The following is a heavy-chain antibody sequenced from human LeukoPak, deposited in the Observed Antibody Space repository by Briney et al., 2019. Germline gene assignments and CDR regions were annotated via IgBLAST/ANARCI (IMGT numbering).Heavy chain of an antibody. CDR3: ARNTVVRGAHGMDV. CDR2: IIPIFGTA. Sequence: SVKVSCKASGGTFSSYAISWVRQAPGQGLEWMGGIIPIFGTANYAQKFQGRVTITADESTSTAYMELSSLRSEDTAVYYCARNTVVRGAHGMDVWGQGTTVTVSS. D-gene: IGHD3-10*01. CDR1: GGTFSSYA. J-gene: IGHJ6*02. V-gene: IGHV1-69*13.